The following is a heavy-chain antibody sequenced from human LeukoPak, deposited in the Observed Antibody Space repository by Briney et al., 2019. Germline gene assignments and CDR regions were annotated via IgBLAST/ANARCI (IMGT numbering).Heavy chain of an antibody. D-gene: IGHD5-18*01. Sequence: GASVKVSCKASGYTFTGYYMHWVRQAPGQGLECMGWINPNSGGTNYAQKFQGRVTMTRDTSISTAYMELSRLRSDDTAVYYCAIHVDTAMATGYWGQGTLVTVSS. CDR2: INPNSGGT. CDR3: AIHVDTAMATGY. V-gene: IGHV1-2*02. J-gene: IGHJ4*02. CDR1: GYTFTGYY.